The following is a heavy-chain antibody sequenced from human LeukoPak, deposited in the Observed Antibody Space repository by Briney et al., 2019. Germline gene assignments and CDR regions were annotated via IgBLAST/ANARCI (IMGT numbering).Heavy chain of an antibody. V-gene: IGHV3-11*01. D-gene: IGHD4-23*01. CDR2: ISGPGYPI. CDR1: GVTFSDYY. CDR3: AREQRWSFDS. J-gene: IGHJ4*02. Sequence: PGGSLRLSCQASGVTFSDYYMSWIRQAPGKGLEWIAYISGPGYPIYHADSVKGRFTISRDNAERSLYLQMNSLRADDTGIYYCAREQRWSFDSWGQGTLVTVSS.